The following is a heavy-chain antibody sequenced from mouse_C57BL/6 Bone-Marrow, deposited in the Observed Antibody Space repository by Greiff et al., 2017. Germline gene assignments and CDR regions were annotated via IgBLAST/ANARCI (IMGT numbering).Heavy chain of an antibody. J-gene: IGHJ4*01. CDR1: GYTFTSYW. CDR3: ALDPRFYYAMDD. V-gene: IGHV1-72*01. Sequence: QVHVKQPGAELVKPGASVKLSCKASGYTFTSYWMHWVKQRPGRGLEWIGRIDPNSGGTKYNEKFKSKATLTVDKHSSTAYMQLSSLTSEDSAVYYCALDPRFYYAMDDWGQGNSVTVSS. CDR2: IDPNSGGT.